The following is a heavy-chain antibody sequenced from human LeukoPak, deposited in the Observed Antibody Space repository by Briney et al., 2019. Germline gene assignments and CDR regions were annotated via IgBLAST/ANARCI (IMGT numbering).Heavy chain of an antibody. CDR2: ISWNSGSI. J-gene: IGHJ4*02. CDR1: GFTFDDYA. CDR3: AKAPSPYTNIGGFDY. Sequence: GRSLRLSCAVSGFTFDDYAMHWVRQAPGKGLEWVSGISWNSGSIGYADSVKGRFTISRDNAKNSLYLQMNSLRAEDTALYYCAKAPSPYTNIGGFDYWGQGTLVTVSS. D-gene: IGHD2-2*02. V-gene: IGHV3-9*01.